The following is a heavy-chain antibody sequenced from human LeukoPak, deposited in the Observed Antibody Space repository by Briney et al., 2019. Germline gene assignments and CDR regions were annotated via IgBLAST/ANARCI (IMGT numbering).Heavy chain of an antibody. Sequence: GGSLRLSCAASGFTFSSYAMRWVRQAPGKGLECVSAISGSGDSTYYADSVKGRFTISRDNSKNTLYMQMNRLRAEETAVYYCAKRSSVGAFDIWGQGTMVTVSS. CDR3: AKRSSVGAFDI. J-gene: IGHJ3*02. V-gene: IGHV3-23*01. CDR1: GFTFSSYA. CDR2: ISGSGDST. D-gene: IGHD3-22*01.